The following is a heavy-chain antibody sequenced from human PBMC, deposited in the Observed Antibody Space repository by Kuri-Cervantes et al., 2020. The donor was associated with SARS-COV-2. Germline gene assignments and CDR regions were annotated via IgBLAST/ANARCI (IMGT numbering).Heavy chain of an antibody. CDR1: GYSISSGYY. J-gene: IGHJ3*02. D-gene: IGHD3-10*01. Sequence: SETLPLTCTVSGYSISSGYYWGWIRQPPGKGLEWIGSIYHSGSTYYNPSLKSRVTISVDTSKNQFSLKLSSVTAADTAVYYCARYRAFGAWADAFDIWGQGTMVTVSS. CDR2: IYHSGST. CDR3: ARYRAFGAWADAFDI. V-gene: IGHV4-38-2*02.